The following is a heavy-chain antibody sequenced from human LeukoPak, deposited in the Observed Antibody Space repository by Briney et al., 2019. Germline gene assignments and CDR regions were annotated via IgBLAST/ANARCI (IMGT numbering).Heavy chain of an antibody. D-gene: IGHD5-12*01. CDR1: GGSFSGYY. V-gene: IGHV4-34*01. J-gene: IGHJ3*02. CDR3: ARVPSNEWLRDAFDI. Sequence: NSSETLSLTCAVYGGSFSGYYWSWIRQPPGKGLEWIGEINHSGSTNYNPSLKSRVTISVDTSKNQFSLKLSSVTAADTAVYYCARVPSNEWLRDAFDIWGQGTMVTVSS. CDR2: INHSGST.